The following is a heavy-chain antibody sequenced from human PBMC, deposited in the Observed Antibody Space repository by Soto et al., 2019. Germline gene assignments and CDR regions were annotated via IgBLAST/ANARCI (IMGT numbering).Heavy chain of an antibody. J-gene: IGHJ4*02. CDR2: IYYTGST. CDR3: ARTFYSSGWYFDY. CDR1: GGSVSSGSHY. D-gene: IGHD6-19*01. Sequence: SETLSLTCTVSGGSVSSGSHYWVRIRQPPGKGLEWISSIYYTGSTYYNPSLKSRVTISVDTSKNQFSLKLSSVTAADTAVYYGARTFYSSGWYFDYWGQGTLVTFSS. V-gene: IGHV4-39*01.